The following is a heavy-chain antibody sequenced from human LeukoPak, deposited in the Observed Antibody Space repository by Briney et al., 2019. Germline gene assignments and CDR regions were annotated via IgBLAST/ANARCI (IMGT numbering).Heavy chain of an antibody. V-gene: IGHV1-2*02. J-gene: IGHJ6*02. CDR3: ARGDGSGSYYNVGV. D-gene: IGHD3-10*01. CDR1: GYTFTAYY. CDR2: INPNSGGT. Sequence: ASVKVSCKASGYTFTAYYMHWVRQALGQGLEWMGWINPNSGGTNYAQKFQGRVTMTRDTSISTAYMELSRLRSDDTAVYYCARGDGSGSYYNVGVWGQGTTVTVSS.